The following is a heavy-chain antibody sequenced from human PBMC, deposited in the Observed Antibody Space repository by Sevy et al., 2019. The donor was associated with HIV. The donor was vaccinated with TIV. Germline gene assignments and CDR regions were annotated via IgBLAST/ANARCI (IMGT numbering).Heavy chain of an antibody. J-gene: IGHJ6*03. D-gene: IGHD5-12*01. Sequence: SETLSLTCTVSGGSISSYYWSWIRQPPGKGLEWIAYIYYSGSTNYNPSLKSRVTISVDTSKNQFSLKLSSVTAADTAVYYCARGVEMATIIYYYYYMDVWGKGTTVTVSS. CDR3: ARGVEMATIIYYYYYMDV. V-gene: IGHV4-59*01. CDR2: IYYSGST. CDR1: GGSISSYY.